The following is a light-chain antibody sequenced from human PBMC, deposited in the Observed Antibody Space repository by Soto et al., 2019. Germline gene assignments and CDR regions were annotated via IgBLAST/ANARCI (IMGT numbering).Light chain of an antibody. V-gene: IGLV2-14*01. CDR2: EVT. J-gene: IGLJ2*01. Sequence: QSVLTQPASVSGSPGQSITISCTGTSSDVGGYSFVSWYQQHPGKAPKLMIYEVTNRPSGVSNRFSGSKSGNTASLTISGLQAEDEADYYCCSYTSSSTPVVFGGGTKLTVL. CDR3: CSYTSSSTPVV. CDR1: SSDVGGYSF.